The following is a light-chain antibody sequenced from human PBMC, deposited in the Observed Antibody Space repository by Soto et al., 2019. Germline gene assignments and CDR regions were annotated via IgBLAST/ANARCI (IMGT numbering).Light chain of an antibody. V-gene: IGKV3-15*01. CDR2: GAS. Sequence: GMPQSPATLSVSPGERATLSCRASHSVSASLAWYQQKPGQAPRLLISGASTRAAGIPARFSGSGSGTDFTLTIGCLEPDDFALYYCQQRADWPIPFAQGTRLAIK. CDR1: HSVSAS. J-gene: IGKJ5*01. CDR3: QQRADWPIP.